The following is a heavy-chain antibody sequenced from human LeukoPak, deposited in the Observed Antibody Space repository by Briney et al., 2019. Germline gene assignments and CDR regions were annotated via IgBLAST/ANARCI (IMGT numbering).Heavy chain of an antibody. CDR1: GFTFSSYS. D-gene: IGHD3-10*01. Sequence: PGGSLRLSCAASGFTFSSYSMNWVRQAPGKGLEWVSYISSSSTIYYADSVKGRFTFSRDNAKNSLYLQMNSLRAEDTAVYYCARESGLTMVRGTFDYWGQGTLVTVSS. CDR3: ARESGLTMVRGTFDY. CDR2: ISSSSTI. V-gene: IGHV3-48*04. J-gene: IGHJ4*02.